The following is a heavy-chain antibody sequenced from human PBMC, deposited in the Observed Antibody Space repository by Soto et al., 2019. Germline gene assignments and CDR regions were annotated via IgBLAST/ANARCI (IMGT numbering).Heavy chain of an antibody. V-gene: IGHV1-8*01. CDR2: MNPNSGNT. Sequence: QVQLVQSGAEVKKPGASVKVSCKASGYTFTSYDINWVRQATGQGLEWMGWMNPNSGNTNYAQKLQGRVTMTTDTSTSTAYMELRSLRSDDTAVYYCAREGAGVVPAAIVSNWFDPWGQGTLVTVSS. D-gene: IGHD2-2*01. CDR1: GYTFTSYD. J-gene: IGHJ5*02. CDR3: AREGAGVVPAAIVSNWFDP.